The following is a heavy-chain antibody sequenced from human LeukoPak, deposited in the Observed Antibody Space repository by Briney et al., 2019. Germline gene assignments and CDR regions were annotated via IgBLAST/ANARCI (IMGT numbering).Heavy chain of an antibody. V-gene: IGHV4-34*01. CDR2: INHSGTT. Sequence: PSETLSLTCAVYGASFSGSYGSWIRQPPGKGLEWIGEINHSGTTNYNPSLASRVTVSVDTSKNQFSLYLTSVTAADTAVYFCARGIVYGSGSYYKAYYFDSWGQGTLVTVSS. CDR3: ARGIVYGSGSYYKAYYFDS. J-gene: IGHJ4*02. D-gene: IGHD3-10*01. CDR1: GASFSGSY.